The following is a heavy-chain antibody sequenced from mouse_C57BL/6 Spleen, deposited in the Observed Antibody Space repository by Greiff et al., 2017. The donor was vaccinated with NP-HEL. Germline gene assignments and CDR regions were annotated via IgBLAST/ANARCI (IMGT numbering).Heavy chain of an antibody. CDR1: GYTFTSYW. CDR2: IYPGSGST. V-gene: IGHV1-55*01. D-gene: IGHD2-2*01. J-gene: IGHJ1*03. CDR3: ARGGMVTTTYFDV. Sequence: VQLQQPGAELVKPGASVKMSCKASGYTFTSYWITWVKQRPGQGLEWIGDIYPGSGSTNYNEKFKSKATLTVDTSSSTAYMQLSSLTSEDSAVYYCARGGMVTTTYFDVWGTGTTVTVSS.